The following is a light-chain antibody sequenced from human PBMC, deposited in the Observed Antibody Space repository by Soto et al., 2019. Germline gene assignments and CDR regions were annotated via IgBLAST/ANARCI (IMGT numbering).Light chain of an antibody. CDR3: LGLSSWSLT. V-gene: IGKV3-11*01. J-gene: IGKJ5*01. CDR1: ETISDF. Sequence: EIVFTQSPATLSLSPGERATLSCRASETISDFLAWYQQKRGQAPRLLIYDSSNRAAGIPVRFSGSGSGTDFTLTISSLKPEYFDVYYGLGLSSWSLTFG. CDR2: DSS.